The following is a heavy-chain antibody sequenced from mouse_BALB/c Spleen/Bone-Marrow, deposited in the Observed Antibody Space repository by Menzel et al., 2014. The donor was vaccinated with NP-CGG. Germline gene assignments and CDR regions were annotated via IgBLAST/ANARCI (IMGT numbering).Heavy chain of an antibody. CDR2: INPYNDGT. V-gene: IGHV1-14*01. Sequence: EVHLVESGPELVKPGASVKMSCKASGYTFTSYVIHWVKQKPGQGLEWIGNINPYNDGTKYNEKFKGKATLTSDKSSSTAYVELSSLTSEDSAVYYCARSLYGYDWYFDVWGAGTTVTVSS. CDR3: ARSLYGYDWYFDV. CDR1: GYTFTSYV. D-gene: IGHD2-2*01. J-gene: IGHJ1*01.